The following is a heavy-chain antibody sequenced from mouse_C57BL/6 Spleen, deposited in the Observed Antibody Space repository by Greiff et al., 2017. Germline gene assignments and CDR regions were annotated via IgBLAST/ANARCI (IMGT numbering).Heavy chain of an antibody. CDR2: INPSTGGT. CDR3: ARAYYYGSSEENYYAMDY. V-gene: IGHV1-42*01. Sequence: VQLQQSGPELVKPGASVKLSCKASGYSFTGYYMNWVKQSPEKSLEWIGEINPSTGGTTYNQKFKAKATLTVDESSSTAYMQLKSLTSEDYAVYYCARAYYYGSSEENYYAMDYWGQGTSVTVSS. J-gene: IGHJ4*01. D-gene: IGHD1-1*01. CDR1: GYSFTGYY.